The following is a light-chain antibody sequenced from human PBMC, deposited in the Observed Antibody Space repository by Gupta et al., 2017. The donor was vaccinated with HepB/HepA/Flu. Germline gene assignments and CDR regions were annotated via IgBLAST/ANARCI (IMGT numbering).Light chain of an antibody. Sequence: DIQMIQSPSSLSASVGDRVTITCQASQDISNYLNWYQQKPGQAPKLLIYDASNLETGVPARFSGSGSGTDFTFTISSLQPEDFATYYCHQEYNLPNTFGHGTKVDIK. J-gene: IGKJ3*01. CDR3: HQEYNLPNT. V-gene: IGKV1-33*01. CDR2: DAS. CDR1: QDISNY.